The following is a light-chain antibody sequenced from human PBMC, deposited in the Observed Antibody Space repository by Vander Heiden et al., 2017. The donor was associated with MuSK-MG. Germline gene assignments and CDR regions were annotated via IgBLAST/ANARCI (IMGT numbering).Light chain of an antibody. CDR1: QDISNY. Sequence: DIQLTQSPSFLSASVGDRITITCRASQDISNYLAWYQQKPGKAPKLLIYAASTLQSGVPSRFSGSGSGTEFTLTISSLQPEDFATFYCQHLNSFPYTFGQGTKVDIK. J-gene: IGKJ2*01. CDR2: AAS. V-gene: IGKV1-9*01. CDR3: QHLNSFPYT.